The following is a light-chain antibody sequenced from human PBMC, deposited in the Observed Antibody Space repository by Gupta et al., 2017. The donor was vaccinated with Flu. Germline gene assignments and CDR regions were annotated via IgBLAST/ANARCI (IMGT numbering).Light chain of an antibody. J-gene: IGKJ1*01. CDR2: KAS. CDR3: QQENSSSWT. Sequence: PSTLSASVGDRVTITCRASQSISSWLDWYQQKPGKAPKLLIYKASTVESGVPSRFIGSGSGTEFTLTISSLQPDDFATYYCQQENSSSWTFGQGTKVEIK. V-gene: IGKV1-5*03. CDR1: QSISSW.